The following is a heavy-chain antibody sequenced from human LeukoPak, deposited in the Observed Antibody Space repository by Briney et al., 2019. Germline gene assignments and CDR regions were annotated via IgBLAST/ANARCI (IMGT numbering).Heavy chain of an antibody. CDR3: ARAGVRELGYYYGMDV. CDR2: IIPILGIA. J-gene: IGHJ6*02. D-gene: IGHD1-26*01. V-gene: IGHV1-69*04. CDR1: GGTFSSYA. Sequence: SVKVSCKASGGTFSSYAISWVRQAPGQGLEWMGRIIPILGIAIYAQKFQGRVTITADKSTSTAYMELSSLRSEDTAVYYCARAGVRELGYYYGMDVWGQGTTVTVSS.